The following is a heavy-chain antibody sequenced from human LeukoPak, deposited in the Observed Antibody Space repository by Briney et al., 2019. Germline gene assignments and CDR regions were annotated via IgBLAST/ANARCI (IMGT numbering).Heavy chain of an antibody. Sequence: PGGSLRLSCAASGFTFSSYSMNRVRQAPGKGLEWVSYISSSSTIYYADSVKGRFTISRDNAKNSLYLQMNSLRAEDTAVYYCARERCSSTSCYAAFSWGQGTLVTVSS. V-gene: IGHV3-48*01. CDR1: GFTFSSYS. CDR3: ARERCSSTSCYAAFS. CDR2: ISSSSTI. J-gene: IGHJ5*02. D-gene: IGHD2-2*01.